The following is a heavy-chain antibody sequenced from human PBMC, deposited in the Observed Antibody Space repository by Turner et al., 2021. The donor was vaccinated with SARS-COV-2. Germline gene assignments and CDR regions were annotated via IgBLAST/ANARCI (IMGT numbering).Heavy chain of an antibody. CDR3: ARGQSRGFYGSGSRRFDY. J-gene: IGHJ4*02. Sequence: QVQLPQRGPGLVTPSETLSCTFGVSGGSFSTYYWGWIRQPPGKGLEWIAGIKRGESANYSPSLKSRVTRSVDTPKRQISLNLTSVTAADTAIYFCARGQSRGFYGSGSRRFDYWGQGTQVTVSS. D-gene: IGHD3-10*01. CDR2: IKRGESA. V-gene: IGHV4-34*01. CDR1: GGSFSTYY.